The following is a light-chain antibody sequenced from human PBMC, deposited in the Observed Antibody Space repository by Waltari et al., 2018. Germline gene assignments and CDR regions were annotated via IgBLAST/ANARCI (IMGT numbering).Light chain of an antibody. J-gene: IGLJ3*02. Sequence: SSELTQGPPVSVALGQTVKITCQGDSLRTHYASWYQLKPGQAPVLVLFGKDKRPSGVPDRFSGYSSGTTSSFTITGAQAEDGADYYCHSRNGRDNQVVFGGGTKLTVL. CDR3: HSRNGRDNQVV. V-gene: IGLV3-19*01. CDR2: GKD. CDR1: SLRTHY.